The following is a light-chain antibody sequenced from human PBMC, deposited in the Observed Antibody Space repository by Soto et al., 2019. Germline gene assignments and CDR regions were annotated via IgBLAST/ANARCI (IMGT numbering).Light chain of an antibody. CDR3: SSYTTSSTLV. CDR2: DVT. V-gene: IGLV2-14*03. Sequence: QSALTQPASVSGSPGQSITISCTGTSSDVGAYNYVSWYQQLPDKAPKLMIYDVTYRPSGVSNRFSGSKSGNTASLTNSGLQAEDEADYFCSSYTTSSTLVFGGGTKLTVL. CDR1: SSDVGAYNY. J-gene: IGLJ3*02.